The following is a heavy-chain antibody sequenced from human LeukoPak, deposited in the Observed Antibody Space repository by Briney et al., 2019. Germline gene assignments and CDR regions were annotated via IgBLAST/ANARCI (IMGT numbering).Heavy chain of an antibody. Sequence: PSETLSLTCTVSGGSISSYYWSWIRQPPGKGLEWIGYIYYSGSTNYNPSLKSRVTISVDTSKNQFSLKLSSVTAADTAVYYCARDGSIYGDYVFSDAFEIWGQGTMVTVSS. J-gene: IGHJ3*02. CDR1: GGSISSYY. CDR2: IYYSGST. V-gene: IGHV4-59*12. D-gene: IGHD4-17*01. CDR3: ARDGSIYGDYVFSDAFEI.